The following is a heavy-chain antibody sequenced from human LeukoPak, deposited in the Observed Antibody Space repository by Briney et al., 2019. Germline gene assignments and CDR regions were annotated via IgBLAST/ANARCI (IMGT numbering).Heavy chain of an antibody. CDR2: INPSGGST. CDR3: ARGGGNSLSYYYYMDV. Sequence: ASVKVSCKASGYTFTSYYMHWVRQAPGQGLEWMGIINPSGGSTSYAQKFQGRVTITRNTSISTAYMELSSLRSEDTAVYYCARGGGNSLSYYYYMDVWGKGTTVTVSS. V-gene: IGHV1-46*01. J-gene: IGHJ6*03. D-gene: IGHD4-23*01. CDR1: GYTFTSYY.